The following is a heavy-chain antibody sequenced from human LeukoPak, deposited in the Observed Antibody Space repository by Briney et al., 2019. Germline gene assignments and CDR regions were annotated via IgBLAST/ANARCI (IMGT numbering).Heavy chain of an antibody. D-gene: IGHD3-22*01. CDR3: ASSATYYYDNNGYYYNY. V-gene: IGHV1-69*04. Sequence: SVKVSCKASGGTFSSYAISWVRQAPGQGLEWMGRIIPILGIANYAQKFQGRVTITADKSTSTAYMELSSLRSEDTAVYYCASSATYYYDNNGYYYNYWGQGNLVTVSS. J-gene: IGHJ4*02. CDR1: GGTFSSYA. CDR2: IIPILGIA.